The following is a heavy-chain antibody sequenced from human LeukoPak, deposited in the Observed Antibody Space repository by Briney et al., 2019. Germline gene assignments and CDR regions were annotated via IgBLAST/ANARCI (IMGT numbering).Heavy chain of an antibody. CDR1: GGSISNGGYS. CDR2: IYQSGST. Sequence: ASQTLSLTCGVSGGSISNGGYSWSWIRQPPGKGLEWIGYIYQSGSTSYNPSLKSQVTISVDRSKNEFSLKLSSVTAADTAVYYCARGGIAAAGATFGYWGQGTLVTVSS. D-gene: IGHD6-13*01. J-gene: IGHJ4*02. CDR3: ARGGIAAAGATFGY. V-gene: IGHV4-30-2*01.